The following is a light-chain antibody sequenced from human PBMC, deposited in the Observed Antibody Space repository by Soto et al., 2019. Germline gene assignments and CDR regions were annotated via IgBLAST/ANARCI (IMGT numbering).Light chain of an antibody. CDR2: EVS. J-gene: IGLJ1*01. CDR3: SSYAGSNV. Sequence: QSVLTQPPSASGSPGQSVTISCTGTSSDVGGYNYVSWYQQHPGKAPKLMIYEVSKRPSGVPDRFSGSKSGNTASLTVSGLQAEGEADYYCSSYAGSNVFGTGTKVTAL. CDR1: SSDVGGYNY. V-gene: IGLV2-8*01.